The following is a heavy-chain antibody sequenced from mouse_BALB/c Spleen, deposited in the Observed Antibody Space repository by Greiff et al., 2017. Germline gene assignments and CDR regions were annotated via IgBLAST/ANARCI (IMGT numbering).Heavy chain of an antibody. CDR3: TLYGSSYNY. J-gene: IGHJ2*01. CDR1: GYTFTSYW. D-gene: IGHD1-1*01. CDR2: IYPGSGST. Sequence: LQQPGSELVRPGASVKLSCKASGYTFTSYWMHWVKQRHGQGLEWIGNIYPGSGSTNYDEKFKSKGTLTVDTSSSTAYMHLSSLTSEDSAVYYCTLYGSSYNYWGQGTTLTVSS. V-gene: IGHV1S22*01.